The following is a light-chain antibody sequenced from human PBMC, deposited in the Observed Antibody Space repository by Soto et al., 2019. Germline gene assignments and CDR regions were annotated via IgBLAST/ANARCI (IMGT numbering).Light chain of an antibody. Sequence: IVMTHSPDSLAVSLRERATINCSSSQSLLHSSNKKNYLAWYQQRPGQAPELLIYWASTRESGVPDRFSGSASGTDSTLTISSLKPEDVAVYFCHQYYNTWTFGQGTKVDIK. CDR2: WAS. CDR3: HQYYNTWT. J-gene: IGKJ1*01. CDR1: QSLLHSSNKKNY. V-gene: IGKV4-1*01.